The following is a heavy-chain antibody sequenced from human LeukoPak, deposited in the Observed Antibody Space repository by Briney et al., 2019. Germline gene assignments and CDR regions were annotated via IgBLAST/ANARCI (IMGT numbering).Heavy chain of an antibody. Sequence: GGSLRLSCAASGFTFDAYAMHWVRQAPGKGLEWVSGITFNSGYIAYADSVKGRFTISRDNAKSSLYLQMNSLRADDTALYYCAKENSGSSWYYFDYWGQGTLVTVSS. CDR3: AKENSGSSWYYFDY. V-gene: IGHV3-9*01. J-gene: IGHJ4*02. CDR2: ITFNSGYI. CDR1: GFTFDAYA. D-gene: IGHD6-13*01.